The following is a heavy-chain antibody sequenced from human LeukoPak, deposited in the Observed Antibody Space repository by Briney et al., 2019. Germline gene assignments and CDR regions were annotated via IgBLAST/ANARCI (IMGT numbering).Heavy chain of an antibody. Sequence: SVKVSCKASGGTFSSYAISWVRQAPGQGLEWMGGIIPIFGTANYAQKFQGRVTITTDESTSTAYMELSSLRSEDTAVYYCARGENYDFWSGYEGPYYYYYYMDVWGKGTTVTVSS. D-gene: IGHD3-3*01. V-gene: IGHV1-69*05. J-gene: IGHJ6*03. CDR2: IIPIFGTA. CDR1: GGTFSSYA. CDR3: ARGENYDFWSGYEGPYYYYYYMDV.